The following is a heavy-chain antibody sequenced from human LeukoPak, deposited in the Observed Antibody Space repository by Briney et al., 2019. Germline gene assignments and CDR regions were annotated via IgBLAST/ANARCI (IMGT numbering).Heavy chain of an antibody. CDR1: GFTFSSYS. D-gene: IGHD2-21*01. V-gene: IGHV3-48*01. J-gene: IGHJ4*02. Sequence: GGSLRLSCAASGFTFSSYSMNWVRQAPGKGLEWVSYISSSSSTIYYADSVKGRFTISRDNAKNSLYLEMNSLRAEDTAVYYCARDLFGPLDYWGQGTLVTVSS. CDR2: ISSSSSTI. CDR3: ARDLFGPLDY.